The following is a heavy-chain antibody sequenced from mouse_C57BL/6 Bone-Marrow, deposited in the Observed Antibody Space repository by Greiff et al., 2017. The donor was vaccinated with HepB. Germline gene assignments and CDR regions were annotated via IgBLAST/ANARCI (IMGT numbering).Heavy chain of an antibody. CDR2: INPNNGGT. CDR3: ARRVVTTVVANYAMDY. Sequence: EVQLQQSGPELVKPGASVKISCKASGYTFTDYYMNWVKQSHGKSLEWIGDINPNNGGTSYNQKFKGKATLTVDKSSSTAYMELRSLTSEDSAVYYCARRVVTTVVANYAMDYWGQGTSVTVSS. J-gene: IGHJ4*01. D-gene: IGHD1-1*01. CDR1: GYTFTDYY. V-gene: IGHV1-26*01.